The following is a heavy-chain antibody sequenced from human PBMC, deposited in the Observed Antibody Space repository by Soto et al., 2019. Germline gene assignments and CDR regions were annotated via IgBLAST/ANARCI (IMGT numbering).Heavy chain of an antibody. V-gene: IGHV4-59*01. CDR1: GGSISSYY. D-gene: IGHD1-1*01. J-gene: IGHJ6*03. Sequence: SETLSLTCTVSGGSISSYYWSWIRQPPGKGLEWIGYIYYSGSTNYNPSLKSRVTISVDTSKNQFSLKLSSVTAADTAVYYCARSVTGTNYYYYYYMDVWGKGTTVTVSS. CDR3: ARSVTGTNYYYYYYMDV. CDR2: IYYSGST.